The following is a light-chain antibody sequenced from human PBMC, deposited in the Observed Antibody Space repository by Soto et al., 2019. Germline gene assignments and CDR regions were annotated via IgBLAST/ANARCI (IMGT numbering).Light chain of an antibody. V-gene: IGLV2-23*02. CDR2: DVT. CDR1: SSDVGSYDL. CDR3: CSYAGSDTYV. Sequence: QSVLTQPASVSGSPGQSITISCTGTSSDVGSYDLVSWYQQHLGKAPKLVISDVTKRPSGVSNRFSGSKSGNTASLTISGLQAEDEADYYCCSYAGSDTYVFGTGTKVTVL. J-gene: IGLJ1*01.